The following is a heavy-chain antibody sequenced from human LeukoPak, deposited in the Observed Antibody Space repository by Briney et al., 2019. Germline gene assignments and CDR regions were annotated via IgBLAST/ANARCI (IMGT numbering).Heavy chain of an antibody. CDR2: IIPIFGTA. CDR1: GGTFSSYA. J-gene: IGHJ4*02. D-gene: IGHD3-22*01. CDR3: ARALYYDSSGYLFDY. Sequence: SVKVSCKASGGTFSSYAISRVRQAPGQGLEWMGGIIPIFGTANYAQKFQGRVTITADESTSTAYMELSSLRSEDTAVYYCARALYYDSSGYLFDYWGQGTLVTVSS. V-gene: IGHV1-69*13.